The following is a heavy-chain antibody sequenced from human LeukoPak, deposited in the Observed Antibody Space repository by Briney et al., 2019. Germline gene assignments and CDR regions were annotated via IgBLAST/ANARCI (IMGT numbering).Heavy chain of an antibody. V-gene: IGHV4-61*02. CDR3: ARGGYCSSTNCYDPDGRYLGY. CDR2: IYTSGST. Sequence: SETLSLTCTVSGGSISSGSYYWSWIRQPAGKGLEWIGRIYTSGSTNYNTSLKSRVTMSVDTSKKQISLKLSSVTAADTAVYYCARGGYCSSTNCYDPDGRYLGYWGQGTLVTVSS. CDR1: GGSISSGSYY. J-gene: IGHJ4*02. D-gene: IGHD2-2*01.